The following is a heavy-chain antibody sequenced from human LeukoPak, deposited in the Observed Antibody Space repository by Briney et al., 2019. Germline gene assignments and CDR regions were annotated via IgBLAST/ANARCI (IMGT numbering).Heavy chain of an antibody. D-gene: IGHD6-19*01. V-gene: IGHV3-7*01. CDR1: GFTFSSYW. CDR3: ARVSGWYSFDY. Sequence: GGSLRLSCAASGFTFSSYWMSWVRQAPGKGLEWVAYIKYDGSEKDYVDSVKGRFTISRDNAKNSLYLQMNSLGAEDTAVYYCARVSGWYSFDYWGQGTLVTVSS. J-gene: IGHJ4*02. CDR2: IKYDGSEK.